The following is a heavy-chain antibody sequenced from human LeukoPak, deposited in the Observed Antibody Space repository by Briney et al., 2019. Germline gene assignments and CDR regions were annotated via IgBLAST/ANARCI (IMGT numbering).Heavy chain of an antibody. J-gene: IGHJ4*02. CDR3: ARAARRGGSDY. CDR1: GGSISSGGYS. V-gene: IGHV4-30-2*01. CDR2: IYHSGST. Sequence: PSETLSLTGAVSGGSISSGGYSWRWIRQPPGKGLEWIGDIYHSGSTYYNPALKSRVTISLDRSKNQVSLKLSSVTAADTAVYYCARAARRGGSDYWGQGTLVTVSS. D-gene: IGHD3-10*01.